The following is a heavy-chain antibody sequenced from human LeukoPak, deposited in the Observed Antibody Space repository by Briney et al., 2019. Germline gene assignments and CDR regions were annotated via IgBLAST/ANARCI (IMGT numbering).Heavy chain of an antibody. CDR2: ISSRGSYI. D-gene: IGHD6-13*01. V-gene: IGHV3-21*01. CDR1: GFTFSNFT. Sequence: GGSLRLSCAASGFTFSNFTINWVRQAPGKGLEWVSSISSRGSYIYYADSVKGRFAISADNAMNSLYLQMNSLRAEDTAVYYCARGYSSSWYDLYYFDYWGQGTLVTVSS. CDR3: ARGYSSSWYDLYYFDY. J-gene: IGHJ4*02.